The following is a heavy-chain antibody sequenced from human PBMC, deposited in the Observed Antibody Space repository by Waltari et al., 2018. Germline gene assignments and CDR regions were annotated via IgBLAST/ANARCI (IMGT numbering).Heavy chain of an antibody. CDR1: GYTFTGHY. D-gene: IGHD2-2*01. J-gene: IGHJ6*03. CDR3: ATYQLLHNYNSYYMDV. CDR2: INPSFGNT. V-gene: IGHV1-2*02. Sequence: QVQLVQSGAEVKKPGASVKVSCKASGYTFTGHYLPWVRQAPGQGLEWMGWINPSFGNTKYAEKFQGRVTMTRDTSINTAYMELTRLRSDDTAVYYCATYQLLHNYNSYYMDVWGNGTTVTVSS.